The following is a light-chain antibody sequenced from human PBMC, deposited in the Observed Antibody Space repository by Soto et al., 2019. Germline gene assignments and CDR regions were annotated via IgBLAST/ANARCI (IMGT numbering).Light chain of an antibody. CDR2: GAS. V-gene: IGKV3-20*01. CDR3: QQYGSSLYT. CDR1: QSVSSSY. J-gene: IGKJ2*01. Sequence: EIVLTQSPGTLSLSPGERATLSCRASQSVSSSYLAWYQQKPGQAPRLLIDGASSRATGIPARFSGSGSGTDFTLTISRLGPEDFAVYYCQQYGSSLYTFGQGTKVEIK.